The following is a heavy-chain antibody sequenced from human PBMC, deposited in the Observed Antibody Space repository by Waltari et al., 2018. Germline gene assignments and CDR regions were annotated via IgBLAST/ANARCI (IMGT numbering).Heavy chain of an antibody. D-gene: IGHD4-17*01. CDR2: IYYSGST. J-gene: IGHJ4*02. CDR3: ARHSDYGDAWFDY. V-gene: IGHV4-59*01. Sequence: QVQLQESGPGLVKPSETLSLTCTVSGGPISSYYWSWIRQPPGKGLEWIGYIYYSGSTNYNPSLKSRVTISVDTSKNQFSLKLSSVTAADTAVYYCARHSDYGDAWFDYWGQGTLVTVSS. CDR1: GGPISSYY.